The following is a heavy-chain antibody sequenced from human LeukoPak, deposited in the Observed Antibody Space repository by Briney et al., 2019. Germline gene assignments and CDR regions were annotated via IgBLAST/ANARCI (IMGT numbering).Heavy chain of an antibody. CDR2: IIPIFGTA. D-gene: IGHD3-22*01. V-gene: IGHV1-69*06. Sequence: ASVKVSCKASGGTFSSYAISWVRQAPGQGLEWMGGIIPIFGTANYAQKFQGRVTITADKSTGTAYMEPSSLRSEDTAVYYCARGSDYYDSSGYFDYWGQGTLVTVSS. J-gene: IGHJ4*02. CDR1: GGTFSSYA. CDR3: ARGSDYYDSSGYFDY.